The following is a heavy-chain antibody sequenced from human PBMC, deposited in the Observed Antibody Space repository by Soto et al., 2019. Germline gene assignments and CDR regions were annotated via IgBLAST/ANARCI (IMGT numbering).Heavy chain of an antibody. CDR3: ARVVRWELPHYYYYYGMDV. J-gene: IGHJ6*02. CDR1: GGSISSYY. CDR2: IYYSGST. V-gene: IGHV4-59*01. D-gene: IGHD1-26*01. Sequence: SETLSLTFTVSGGSISSYYWSWIRQPPGKGLEWIGYIYYSGSTNYNPPLKSRVTISVDTSKNQFSLKLSSVTAADTAVYYCARVVRWELPHYYYYYGMDVWGQGTTVTVSS.